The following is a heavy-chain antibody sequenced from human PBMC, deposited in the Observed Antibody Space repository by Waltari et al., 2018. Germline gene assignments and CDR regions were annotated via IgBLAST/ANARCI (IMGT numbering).Heavy chain of an antibody. J-gene: IGHJ6*03. CDR3: ARRIAPRPSMDV. D-gene: IGHD6-6*01. CDR2: INHSGST. CDR1: GGSFSGYY. Sequence: QVQLQQWGAGLLKPSETLSLTCAVYGGSFSGYYWSWTRQPPGRGLEWIGEINHSGSTHYTPSLKSRVNISVDTSKNQFSLKLSSVTAADTAVYYCARRIAPRPSMDVWGKGTAVTVSS. V-gene: IGHV4-34*01.